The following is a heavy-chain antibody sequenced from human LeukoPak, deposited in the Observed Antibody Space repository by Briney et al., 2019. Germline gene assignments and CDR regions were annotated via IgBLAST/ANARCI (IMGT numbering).Heavy chain of an antibody. CDR2: IYSGGST. CDR3: ARGPLIAAAGTW. Sequence: GGSLRLSCAASGFTVSSNYMSWVRQAPGKGLEWVSVIYSGGSTYYADSVRGRFTISRDNAKNSLFLQMNSLRAEDTAVYYCARGPLIAAAGTWWGQGTLVTVSS. D-gene: IGHD6-13*01. J-gene: IGHJ4*02. V-gene: IGHV3-53*01. CDR1: GFTVSSNY.